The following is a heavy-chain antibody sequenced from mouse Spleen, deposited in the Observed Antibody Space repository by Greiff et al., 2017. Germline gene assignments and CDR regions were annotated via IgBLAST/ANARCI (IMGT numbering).Heavy chain of an antibody. CDR1: GFTFSDYG. J-gene: IGHJ4*01. V-gene: IGHV5-17*01. CDR2: ISSGSSTI. CDR3: ARGGYYAMDY. D-gene: IGHD1-1*02. Sequence: EVKLMESGGGLVKPGGSLKLSCAASGFTFSDYGMHWVRQAPEKGLEWVAYISSGSSTIYYADTVKGRFTISRDNAKNTLFLQMTSLRSEDTAMYYCARGGYYAMDYWGQGTSVTVSP.